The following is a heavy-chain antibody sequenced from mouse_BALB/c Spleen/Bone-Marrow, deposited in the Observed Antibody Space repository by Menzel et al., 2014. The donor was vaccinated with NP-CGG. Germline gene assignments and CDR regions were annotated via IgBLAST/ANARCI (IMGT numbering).Heavy chain of an antibody. Sequence: QVQLQQSGAELVRPGVSVKISCKGSGYTFTDYAMHWVKQSHAKSLEWIGVISTYYGDASYNQKFKGKASMTVDKSSSTAYMELARLTSEDSAIYYCARDAMDYWGQGTSVTVSS. V-gene: IGHV1S137*01. CDR3: ARDAMDY. CDR1: GYTFTDYA. J-gene: IGHJ4*01. CDR2: ISTYYGDA.